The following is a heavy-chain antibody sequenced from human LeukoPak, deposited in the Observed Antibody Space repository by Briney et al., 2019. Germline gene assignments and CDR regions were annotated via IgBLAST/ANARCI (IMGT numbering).Heavy chain of an antibody. V-gene: IGHV4-38-2*02. CDR3: ASSDFWSGYSAPNSY. Sequence: SETLSLTCTVSGYSISSGYYWGWIRQPPGKGLEWIGSIYHSGSTYYNPSLKSRVTISVDTSKNQFSLKLSSVTAADTAVYYCASSDFWSGYSAPNSYWGQGTLVTVSS. J-gene: IGHJ4*02. CDR1: GYSISSGYY. CDR2: IYHSGST. D-gene: IGHD3-3*01.